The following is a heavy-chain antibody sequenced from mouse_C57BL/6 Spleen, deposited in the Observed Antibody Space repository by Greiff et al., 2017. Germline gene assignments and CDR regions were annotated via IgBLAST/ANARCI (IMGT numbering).Heavy chain of an antibody. J-gene: IGHJ4*01. Sequence: QVQLQQPGAELVMPGASVKLSCKASGYTFTSYWMHWVKQRPGQGLEWIGEIDPSDSYTNYNQKFKGKSTLTVDKSSSTAYMQLSSLTSEDSAVYYCARTYSNNDAMDYWGQGTSVTVSS. CDR3: ARTYSNNDAMDY. V-gene: IGHV1-69*01. CDR1: GYTFTSYW. CDR2: IDPSDSYT. D-gene: IGHD2-5*01.